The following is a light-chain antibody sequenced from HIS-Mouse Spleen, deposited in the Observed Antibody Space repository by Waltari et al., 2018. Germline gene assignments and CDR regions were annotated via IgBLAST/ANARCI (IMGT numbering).Light chain of an antibody. CDR1: QGISSY. Sequence: DIQLTQSPSFLSASVGDRVTITCRASQGISSYLAWYKKKPGKAPKLLIYAASTLQSGVPSRFSGSGSGTEFTLTISSLQPEDFATYYCQQLNSYPPTFGQGTKVEIK. J-gene: IGKJ1*01. V-gene: IGKV1-9*01. CDR2: AAS. CDR3: QQLNSYPPT.